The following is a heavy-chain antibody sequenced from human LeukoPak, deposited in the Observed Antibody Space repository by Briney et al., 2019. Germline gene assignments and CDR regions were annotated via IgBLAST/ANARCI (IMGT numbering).Heavy chain of an antibody. CDR2: ISGDGGST. CDR1: GFTFDDYA. V-gene: IGHV3-43*02. Sequence: GGSLRLSCAASGFTFDDYAMHWVRQAPGRGLEWVSLISGDGGSTYYADSVKGRFTISRDNSKISVYLNMNSLRCVVTALFFCAKGPSGGTGYYYYYYYMDVWGKGTTVTVSS. J-gene: IGHJ6*03. CDR3: AKGPSGGTGYYYYYYYMDV. D-gene: IGHD3-10*01.